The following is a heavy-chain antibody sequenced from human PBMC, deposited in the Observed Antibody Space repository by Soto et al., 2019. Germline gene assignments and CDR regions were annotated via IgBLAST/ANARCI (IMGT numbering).Heavy chain of an antibody. V-gene: IGHV4-61*03. CDR2: IYYSGYT. CDR1: GDSVSSASYS. CDR3: ARARDSSGFYFDY. D-gene: IGHD3-22*01. Sequence: SETLSLTCSVSGDSVSSASYSWAWIRQPPGKGLEWIGYIYYSGYTGYSPSLKSRVTISLDKSKNHFSLKLSSVIAADTAVYYCARARDSSGFYFDYWGQGSLVTVSS. J-gene: IGHJ4*02.